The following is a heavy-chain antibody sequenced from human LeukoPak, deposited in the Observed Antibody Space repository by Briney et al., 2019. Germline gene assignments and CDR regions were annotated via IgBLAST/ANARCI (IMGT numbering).Heavy chain of an antibody. J-gene: IGHJ4*02. Sequence: NPSETLSLTCTVSGRSISSDSYFWGWLRQPPGKGVEWIGSIYYSGTTYYSPTLKSRVTISVDTSKNQFSLKLSSVTAADAAVYYCARRPSGPRFDYWGQGSLVTVSS. CDR1: GRSISSDSYF. CDR2: IYYSGTT. V-gene: IGHV4-39*01. CDR3: ARRPSGPRFDY.